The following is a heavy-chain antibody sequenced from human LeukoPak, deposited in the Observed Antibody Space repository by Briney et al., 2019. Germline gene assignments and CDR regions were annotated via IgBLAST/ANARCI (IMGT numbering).Heavy chain of an antibody. D-gene: IGHD1-14*01. J-gene: IGHJ4*02. V-gene: IGHV3-33*01. CDR3: TRYNNDHFDY. CDR1: GFTFGGYG. CDR2: IAYDGSRA. Sequence: GRSLKLSCAGSGFTFGGYGMHWFRQTPGKGLEWVAVIAYDGSRAFYADSVKGRFTNSRDNSKNTMSVQMDDLRAEDTAVYYCTRYNNDHFDYWGQGTLVTVSS.